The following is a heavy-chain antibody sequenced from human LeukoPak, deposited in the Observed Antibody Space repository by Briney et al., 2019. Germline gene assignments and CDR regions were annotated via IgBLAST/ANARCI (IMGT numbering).Heavy chain of an antibody. CDR1: GFTFSSYA. V-gene: IGHV3-23*01. CDR2: ISGSGGST. CDR3: ARDRYSSGWYDY. D-gene: IGHD6-19*01. J-gene: IGHJ4*02. Sequence: GGSLRLSCAASGFTFSSYAMSWVRQAPGKGLEWVSTISGSGGSTYYADSVKGRFTISRDNSKNTLYLQMNSLRAEDTAVYYCARDRYSSGWYDYWGQGTLVTVSS.